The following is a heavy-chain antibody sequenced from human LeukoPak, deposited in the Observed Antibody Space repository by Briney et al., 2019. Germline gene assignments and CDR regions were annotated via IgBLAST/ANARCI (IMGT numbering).Heavy chain of an antibody. V-gene: IGHV3-23*01. CDR2: ISNSGGNT. CDR1: GFTFSSYA. CDR3: AKSIGGVDTAN. Sequence: GGSLRLSCAASGFTFSSYAMSWVRQAPGKGLEWVSAISNSGGNTYYADSVKGRFTISRDNSKSTLYLQMNSLRAEDTALYYCAKSIGGVDTANWGQGTLVTVSS. D-gene: IGHD5-18*01. J-gene: IGHJ4*02.